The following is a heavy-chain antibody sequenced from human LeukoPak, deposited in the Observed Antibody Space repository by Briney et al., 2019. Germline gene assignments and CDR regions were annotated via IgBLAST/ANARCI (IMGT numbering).Heavy chain of an antibody. CDR1: GGSISSYY. J-gene: IGHJ6*02. D-gene: IGHD3-10*01. CDR3: ARGGQYGSGSYYTYYYYGMDA. V-gene: IGHV4-4*07. Sequence: SETLSLTCTVSGGSISSYYWSWIRQPAGKGLEWIGRIYTSGSTNYNPSLKSRVTMSVDTSKNQFSLKLSSVTAADTAVYYCARGGQYGSGSYYTYYYYGMDAWGHGTTVTVSS. CDR2: IYTSGST.